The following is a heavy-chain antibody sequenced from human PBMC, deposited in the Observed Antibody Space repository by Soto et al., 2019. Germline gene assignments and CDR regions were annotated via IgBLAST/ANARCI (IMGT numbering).Heavy chain of an antibody. CDR3: ASLYCSSTSCLVDY. V-gene: IGHV4-59*01. J-gene: IGHJ4*02. CDR1: GGSFSGYY. Sequence: SETLSLTCAVYGGSFSGYYWSWIRQPPGKGLEWIGYIYYSGSTNYNPSLKSRVTISVDTSKNQFSLKLSSVTAADTAVYYCASLYCSSTSCLVDYWGQGTLVTVSS. CDR2: IYYSGST. D-gene: IGHD2-2*01.